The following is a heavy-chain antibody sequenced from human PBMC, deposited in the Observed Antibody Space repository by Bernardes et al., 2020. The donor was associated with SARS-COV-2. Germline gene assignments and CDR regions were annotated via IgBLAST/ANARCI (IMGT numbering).Heavy chain of an antibody. J-gene: IGHJ6*02. V-gene: IGHV3-7*01. CDR2: IKEDGSEK. CDR1: GFSFSSYW. CDR3: ARHRCSSPSCYDFGLDV. Sequence: GGSLRLSCEASGFSFSSYWMSWVRRAPGQGLEWVANIKEDGSEKYYGDSVKGRFTISRDNANSLYLQMNNLRVEDTAVYHCARHRCSSPSCYDFGLDVWGQGTTVTVSS. D-gene: IGHD2-2*01.